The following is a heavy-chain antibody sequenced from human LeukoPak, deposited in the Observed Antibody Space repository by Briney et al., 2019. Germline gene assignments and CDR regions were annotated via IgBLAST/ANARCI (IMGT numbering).Heavy chain of an antibody. J-gene: IGHJ4*02. V-gene: IGHV1-18*01. CDR2: ISAYNGNT. D-gene: IGHD3-3*01. Sequence: GASVKVSCKASGYTFTSYGISWVRQAPGQGLEWMGWISAYNGNTNYAQKLQGRVTMTTDTSTSTAYMELRSLRSDDTAVYYCAGDLYYDFWSGQYYFDYWGQGTLVTVSS. CDR3: AGDLYYDFWSGQYYFDY. CDR1: GYTFTSYG.